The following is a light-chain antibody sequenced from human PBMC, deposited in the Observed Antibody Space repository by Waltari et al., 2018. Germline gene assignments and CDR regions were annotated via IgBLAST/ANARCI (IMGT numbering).Light chain of an antibody. Sequence: DIQMTQSPSSLSASVGDRVTITCQASQDISNHLKWYQQKPGNTPKLLIYDASTLETGVPSRFSGSGSETDYTFTITSLQPEDIATYYCQQYDNLPSITFGQGTRLDIK. CDR2: DAS. CDR1: QDISNH. J-gene: IGKJ5*01. V-gene: IGKV1-33*01. CDR3: QQYDNLPSIT.